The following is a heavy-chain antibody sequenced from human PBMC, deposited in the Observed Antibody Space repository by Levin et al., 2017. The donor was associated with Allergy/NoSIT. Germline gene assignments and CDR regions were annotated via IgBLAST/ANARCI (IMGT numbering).Heavy chain of an antibody. D-gene: IGHD5-12*01. CDR3: AREARDVYSGYVPFDY. Sequence: GVSLRLSCAASGFTFRNYGMHWVRQAPGKGLEWVAVIWYDGNDKYYADSVKGRFIISRDNSKTTLYLQMNSLRAEDTAMYYCAREARDVYSGYVPFDYWGQGTLVTVSS. CDR1: GFTFRNYG. CDR2: IWYDGNDK. J-gene: IGHJ4*02. V-gene: IGHV3-33*01.